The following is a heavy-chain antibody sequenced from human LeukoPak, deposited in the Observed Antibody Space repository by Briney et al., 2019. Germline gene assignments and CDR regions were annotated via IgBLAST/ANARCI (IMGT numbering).Heavy chain of an antibody. D-gene: IGHD2-2*01. CDR3: ASGMKIKDIVVVPAALEAFDI. V-gene: IGHV3-21*01. CDR2: ISSSSSYI. J-gene: IGHJ3*02. Sequence: GGSLRLSCAASGFTFSSYSMNWVRQAPGKGLEWVSSISSSSSYIYYADSVKGRFTISRDNAKNSLYLQMNSLRAEDTAVYYCASGMKIKDIVVVPAALEAFDIWGQGTMVTVSS. CDR1: GFTFSSYS.